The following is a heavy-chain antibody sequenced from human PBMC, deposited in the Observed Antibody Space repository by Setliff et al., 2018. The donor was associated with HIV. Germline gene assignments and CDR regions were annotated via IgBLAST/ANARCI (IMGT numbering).Heavy chain of an antibody. D-gene: IGHD2-15*01. Sequence: ASVKVSCKASGYTFTDYYMHWVRQAPRQGLEWMGWINPYNGGTNFAQKFQGRVTLTRDRSITTVYMELNSLRSDDTAVYYCARDSARVDVVLAAPHFQHWGQGTLVTVSS. CDR1: GYTFTDYY. CDR2: INPYNGGT. CDR3: ARDSARVDVVLAAPHFQH. J-gene: IGHJ1*01. V-gene: IGHV1-2*02.